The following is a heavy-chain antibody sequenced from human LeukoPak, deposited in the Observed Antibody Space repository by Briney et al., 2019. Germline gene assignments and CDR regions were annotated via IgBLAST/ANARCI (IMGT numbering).Heavy chain of an antibody. CDR3: ARDFSWRQFDY. Sequence: QTGGSLGLSCAVSGFTVSSSYMTWVRQAPGKGLEWVSVFYIDGSTYYVDSVKGRFTISRDDSKNTLYLQMNSLRAEDTAVYYCARDFSWRQFDYWGQGTLVTVAS. CDR1: GFTVSSSY. CDR2: FYIDGST. V-gene: IGHV3-53*01. D-gene: IGHD6-13*01. J-gene: IGHJ4*02.